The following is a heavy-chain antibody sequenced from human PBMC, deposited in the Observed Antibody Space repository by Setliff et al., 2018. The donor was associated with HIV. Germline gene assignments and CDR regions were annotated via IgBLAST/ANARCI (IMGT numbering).Heavy chain of an antibody. CDR1: GGSITRSGHF. V-gene: IGHV4-39*02. J-gene: IGHJ6*04. CDR3: ASPFGAVAGTMDV. D-gene: IGHD6-19*01. CDR2: VYYSGST. Sequence: PSETLSLTCVVSGGSITRSGHFWDWIRQSPGKGLEWIGTVYYSGSTYYNPSLKSRVIITMDASKNHFSLNLTSVTAADTAVYYCASPFGAVAGTMDVWGKGTTVTVSS.